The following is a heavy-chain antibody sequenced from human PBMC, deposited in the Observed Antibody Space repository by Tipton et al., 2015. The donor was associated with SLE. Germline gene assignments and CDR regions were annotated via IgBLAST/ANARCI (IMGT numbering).Heavy chain of an antibody. V-gene: IGHV3-23*01. J-gene: IGHJ4*02. D-gene: IGHD1-26*01. CDR2: ISGSGGST. CDR3: AKDSLEDGWENGDFDY. Sequence: GSLRLSCAASGFTFSDYYMSWVRQAPGKGLEWVSAISGSGGSTYYADSVKGRFTISRDNSKNTLYLQMNSLRAEDTAVYYCAKDSLEDGWENGDFDYWGQGTLVTVSS. CDR1: GFTFSDYY.